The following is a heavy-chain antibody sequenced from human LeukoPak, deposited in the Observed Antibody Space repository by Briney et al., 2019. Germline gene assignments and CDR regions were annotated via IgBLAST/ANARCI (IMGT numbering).Heavy chain of an antibody. CDR1: VGTFINYA. CDR3: ARSLTGYSSGWRFDY. V-gene: IGHV1-69*05. D-gene: IGHD6-19*01. Sequence: SVTVSFKASVGTFINYAISWVRQAPGQGGEGTGGIIPIFGTANYAQKFQGRVTITTDESTSTAYMELSSLRSEDTAVYYCARSLTGYSSGWRFDYRGQGTLVTVSS. J-gene: IGHJ4*02. CDR2: IIPIFGTA.